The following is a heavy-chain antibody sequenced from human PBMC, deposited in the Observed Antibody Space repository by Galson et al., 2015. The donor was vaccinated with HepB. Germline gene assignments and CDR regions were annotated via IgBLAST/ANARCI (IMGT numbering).Heavy chain of an antibody. D-gene: IGHD3-10*01. CDR2: FDPEDGET. V-gene: IGHV1-24*01. J-gene: IGHJ3*02. Sequence: SVTVSCKVSGSTLTELSMHWVRQAPGKGLEWMGGFDPEDGETIYAQKFQGRVTMTEDTSTDTAYMELSSLRSEDTAVYYCATFGAHIRYRGAFDIWGQGTMVTVSS. CDR3: ATFGAHIRYRGAFDI. CDR1: GSTLTELS.